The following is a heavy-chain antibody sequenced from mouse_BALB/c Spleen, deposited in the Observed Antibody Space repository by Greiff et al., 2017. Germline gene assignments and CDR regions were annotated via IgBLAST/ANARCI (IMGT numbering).Heavy chain of an antibody. Sequence: VAPSQSLSITCTVSGFSLTSYGVHWVRQPPGKGLEWLGVIWAGGSTNYNSALMSRLSISKDNSKSQVFLKMNSLQTDDTAMYYCARYRYDGYYFDYWGQGTTLTVSS. V-gene: IGHV2-9*02. J-gene: IGHJ2*01. CDR1: GFSLTSYG. D-gene: IGHD2-14*01. CDR2: IWAGGST. CDR3: ARYRYDGYYFDY.